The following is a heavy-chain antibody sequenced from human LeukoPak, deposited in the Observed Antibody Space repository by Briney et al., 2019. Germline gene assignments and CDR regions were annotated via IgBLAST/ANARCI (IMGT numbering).Heavy chain of an antibody. CDR1: GGSLSSYY. Sequence: SETLSLTCTVSGGSLSSYYWSWIRQPPGKGLEWIGYIYYSGSTNHNPSLKSRVTISVDTSKNQFSLKLSSVAAADTAVYYCAREGGVLSGSYNPFDYWGQGTLVTVSS. D-gene: IGHD1-26*01. V-gene: IGHV4-59*01. J-gene: IGHJ4*02. CDR3: AREGGVLSGSYNPFDY. CDR2: IYYSGST.